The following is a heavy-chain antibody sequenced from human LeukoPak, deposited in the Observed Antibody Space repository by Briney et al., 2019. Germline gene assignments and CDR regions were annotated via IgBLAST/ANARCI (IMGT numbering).Heavy chain of an antibody. Sequence: SETLSLTCTVSGGSISSSSYYWGWIRQPPGKGLEWIGSIYYSGSTYYNPSLKSRVTISVDTSKNQFSLKLSSVTAADTAVYYCARRLYYYDSTFDYWGQGTLVTVSS. CDR1: GGSISSSSYY. V-gene: IGHV4-39*07. CDR2: IYYSGST. CDR3: ARRLYYYDSTFDY. D-gene: IGHD3-22*01. J-gene: IGHJ4*02.